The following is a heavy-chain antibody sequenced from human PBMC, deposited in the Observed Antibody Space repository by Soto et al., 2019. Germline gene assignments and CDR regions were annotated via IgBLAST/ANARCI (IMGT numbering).Heavy chain of an antibody. V-gene: IGHV3-9*01. CDR2: ISWNSGSI. J-gene: IGHJ4*02. CDR1: GFTFDDYA. Sequence: GGSLRLSCAASGFTFDDYAMHWVRQAPGKGLEWVSGISWNSGSIGYADSVKGRFTISRDNAKNSLYLQMNSLRAEDTALYYCAKDYCSGGSCYMGNDYWGQGTLVTVSS. CDR3: AKDYCSGGSCYMGNDY. D-gene: IGHD2-15*01.